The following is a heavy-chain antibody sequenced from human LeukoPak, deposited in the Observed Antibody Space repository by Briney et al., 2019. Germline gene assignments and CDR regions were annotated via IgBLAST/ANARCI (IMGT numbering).Heavy chain of an antibody. CDR3: AKIRVDAYVSPNDY. Sequence: GRSLRLSCAASGFTFSSYGMHWVRQAPGKGLEWLAIISYDGSNQYYADSVKGRFTISRDNSKNTLFLQMNSLRAEDTAVYYCAKIRVDAYVSPNDYWGQGTLVTVSS. CDR2: ISYDGSNQ. J-gene: IGHJ4*02. CDR1: GFTFSSYG. V-gene: IGHV3-30*18. D-gene: IGHD2-21*01.